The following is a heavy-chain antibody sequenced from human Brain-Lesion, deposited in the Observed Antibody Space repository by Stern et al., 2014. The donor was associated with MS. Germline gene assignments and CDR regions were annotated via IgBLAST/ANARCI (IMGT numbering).Heavy chain of an antibody. Sequence: VQLVESGPGLVKPSQTLSLSCTVSGGSISSGGYYWSWIRQPAGKGLAWIGRIFNSGSTSYNPSLQSRVTISIKTSKTQFSLRLNSMTAADTAVYYCARGRVVPGFQYYATDVWGQGTTVIVSS. D-gene: IGHD2-2*01. J-gene: IGHJ6*02. CDR3: ARGRVVPGFQYYATDV. CDR2: IFNSGST. CDR1: GGSISSGGYY. V-gene: IGHV4-61*02.